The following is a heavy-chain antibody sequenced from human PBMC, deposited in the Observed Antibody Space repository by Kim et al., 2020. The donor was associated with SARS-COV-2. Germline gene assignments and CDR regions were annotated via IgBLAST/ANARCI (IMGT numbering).Heavy chain of an antibody. CDR2: ISAYNGNT. CDR3: AWVAVRPKSRYFDWLPQDYYYYGMDV. Sequence: ASVKVSCKASGYTFTSYGISWVRQAPGQGLEWMGWISAYNGNTNYAQKLQGRVTMTTDTSTSTAYMELRSLRSDDTAVYYCAWVAVRPKSRYFDWLPQDYYYYGMDVWGQGTTVTVSS. D-gene: IGHD3-9*01. CDR1: GYTFTSYG. J-gene: IGHJ6*02. V-gene: IGHV1-18*04.